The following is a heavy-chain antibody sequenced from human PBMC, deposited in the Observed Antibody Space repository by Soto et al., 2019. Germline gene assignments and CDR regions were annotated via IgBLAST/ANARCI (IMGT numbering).Heavy chain of an antibody. Sequence: GGSLRLSCAASGFTFSSYAMSWVRQAPGKGLEWVSAISGSGGSTYYADSVKGRFTISRVNSKNTLYLQMNSLRAEDTAVYYCAKEGSRPGEQQLVLNWFDPWGQGTLVTVSS. CDR1: GFTFSSYA. V-gene: IGHV3-23*01. CDR2: ISGSGGST. CDR3: AKEGSRPGEQQLVLNWFDP. D-gene: IGHD6-13*01. J-gene: IGHJ5*02.